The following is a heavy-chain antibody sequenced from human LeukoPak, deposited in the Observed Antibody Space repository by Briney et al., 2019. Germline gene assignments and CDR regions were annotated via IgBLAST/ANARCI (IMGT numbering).Heavy chain of an antibody. J-gene: IGHJ6*02. CDR2: IDDVGSGT. Sequence: GGSLRLSCAVSGFTLSSNWMHWVRQVPGKGLEWVSRIDDVGSGTSYADSVKGRFTISRDNAKNSLYLQMNSLRAEDTALYYCGKDVLAGGLDVWGQGTTVTVSS. CDR3: GKDVLAGGLDV. V-gene: IGHV3-74*01. CDR1: GFTLSSNW.